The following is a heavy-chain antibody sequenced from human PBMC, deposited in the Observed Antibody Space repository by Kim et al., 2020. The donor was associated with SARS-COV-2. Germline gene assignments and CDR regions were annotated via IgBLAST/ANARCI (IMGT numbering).Heavy chain of an antibody. V-gene: IGHV3-30*01. Sequence: KGRFTISRDNSKNTLYLQMNSLRAEDTAVYYCARDQVITFGGVIVNPPLIWGQGTLVTVSS. D-gene: IGHD3-16*02. CDR3: ARDQVITFGGVIVNPPLI. J-gene: IGHJ4*02.